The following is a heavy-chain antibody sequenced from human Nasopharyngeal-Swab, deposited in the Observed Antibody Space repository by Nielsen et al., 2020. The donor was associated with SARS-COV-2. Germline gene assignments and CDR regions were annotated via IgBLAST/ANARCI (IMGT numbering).Heavy chain of an antibody. V-gene: IGHV4-59*01. Sequence: WIRQPPEKGLEWIGFIYYSGTTSYNPSLMSRVTITVDTSKNQFSLDLNSVTAADTAVYYCAGGTYYYYGMDVWGQGITVTVSS. J-gene: IGHJ6*02. CDR3: AGGTYYYYGMDV. CDR2: IYYSGTT. D-gene: IGHD3-16*01.